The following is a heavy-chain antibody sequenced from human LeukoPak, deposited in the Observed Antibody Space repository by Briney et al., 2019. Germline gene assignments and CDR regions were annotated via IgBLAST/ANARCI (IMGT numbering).Heavy chain of an antibody. V-gene: IGHV3-7*01. CDR1: GFSFRNYW. D-gene: IGHD3-10*01. CDR3: VREWFLARYS. CDR2: IDEGGNKV. J-gene: IGHJ4*02. Sequence: GGSLRLSCAASGFSFRNYWMGWVRQAPGKGLEWVANIDEGGNKVYYAESVKGRFTISRDNAKNSVFLQMNSLRAEDTAVYYCVREWFLARYSWGQGALVTVSS.